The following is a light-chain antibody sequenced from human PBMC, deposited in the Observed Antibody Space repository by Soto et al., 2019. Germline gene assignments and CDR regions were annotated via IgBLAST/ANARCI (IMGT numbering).Light chain of an antibody. Sequence: QSALTQPASVSGSPGQLITISCTGTSSDVGSYNLVSWYQQHPGKAPKLMIYEGSKRPSGVSNRFSGSKSGNTASLTISGLQAEDEADYYCCSYAGSSTSYVVFGGGTKLTVL. CDR2: EGS. J-gene: IGLJ2*01. V-gene: IGLV2-23*01. CDR1: SSDVGSYNL. CDR3: CSYAGSSTSYVV.